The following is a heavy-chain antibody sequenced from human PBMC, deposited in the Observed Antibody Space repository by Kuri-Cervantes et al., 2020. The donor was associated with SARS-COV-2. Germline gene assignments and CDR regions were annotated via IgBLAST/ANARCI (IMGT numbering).Heavy chain of an antibody. Sequence: GGSLRLSCEVSGFTFSSHAMHWVRQAPGKGLEWVAVISSDGGNKYYADSVRGRFTISRDNSKNTLYLRLNTLRAEDTAVYHCAREYVYDTTGYFYWYFDLWGHGTLVTVSS. CDR3: AREYVYDTTGYFYWYFDL. D-gene: IGHD3-22*01. J-gene: IGHJ2*01. CDR1: GFTFSSHA. V-gene: IGHV3-30-3*01. CDR2: ISSDGGNK.